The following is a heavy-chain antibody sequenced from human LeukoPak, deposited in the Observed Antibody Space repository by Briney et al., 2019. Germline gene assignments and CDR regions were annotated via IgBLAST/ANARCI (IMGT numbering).Heavy chain of an antibody. D-gene: IGHD5-18*01. CDR3: ATVIKALLTAMVNNDAFDI. Sequence: ASVKISCKVSGYTFTDYYMHWVQQAPGKGLEWMGLVDPEDGETIYAEKFQGRVTITADTSTDTAYMELSSLRSEDTAVYYCATVIKALLTAMVNNDAFDIWGQGTMVTVSS. J-gene: IGHJ3*02. CDR1: GYTFTDYY. CDR2: VDPEDGET. V-gene: IGHV1-69-2*01.